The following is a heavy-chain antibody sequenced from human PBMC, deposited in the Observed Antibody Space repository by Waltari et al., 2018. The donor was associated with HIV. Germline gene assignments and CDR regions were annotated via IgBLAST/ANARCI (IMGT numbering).Heavy chain of an antibody. D-gene: IGHD6-19*01. Sequence: EVQLVQSGAEVKQHGESLKISCKGSGYSFTSYWIGWVRQMPGKGLEWMGIIYPGDSDTRYSPSFQGQVTISADKSISTAYLQWSSLKASDTAMYYCARHLQYSSGWQNWFDPWGQGTLVTVSS. J-gene: IGHJ5*02. CDR1: GYSFTSYW. V-gene: IGHV5-51*01. CDR3: ARHLQYSSGWQNWFDP. CDR2: IYPGDSDT.